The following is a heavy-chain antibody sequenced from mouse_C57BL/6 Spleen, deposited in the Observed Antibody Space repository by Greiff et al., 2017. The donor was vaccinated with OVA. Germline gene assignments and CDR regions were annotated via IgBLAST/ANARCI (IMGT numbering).Heavy chain of an antibody. D-gene: IGHD4-1*01. CDR2: ISSGSSTI. Sequence: EVKLVESGGGLVKPGGSLKLSCAASGFTFSDYGMHWVRQAPENGLEWVAYISSGSSTIYYADTVKGRFTISRDNAKNTLFLQMTSLRSEDTAMYYCARNWDWYCDVWGTGPTVSVSS. CDR3: ARNWDWYCDV. J-gene: IGHJ1*03. V-gene: IGHV5-17*01. CDR1: GFTFSDYG.